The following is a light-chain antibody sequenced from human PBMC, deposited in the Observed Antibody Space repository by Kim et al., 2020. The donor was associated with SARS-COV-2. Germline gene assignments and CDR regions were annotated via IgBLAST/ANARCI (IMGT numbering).Light chain of an antibody. CDR1: QEITNH. V-gene: IGKV1-33*01. J-gene: IGKJ4*01. CDR2: DAS. CDR3: QQYDNLPLT. Sequence: GDRVTITCQASQEITNHLNWYQQKEGTSPKLLIFDASTLEIGVPSRFSGSGSGTDFTFTITSLQPEDFATYYCQQYDNLPLTFGGGTKVDIK.